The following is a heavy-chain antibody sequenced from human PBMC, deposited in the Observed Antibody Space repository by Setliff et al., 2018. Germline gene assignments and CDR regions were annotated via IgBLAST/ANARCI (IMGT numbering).Heavy chain of an antibody. D-gene: IGHD3-22*01. CDR3: ARLALTGYDSSGYYYALDYYYYMDV. J-gene: IGHJ6*03. CDR2: ISSSSSTI. CDR1: GFTFRDYS. Sequence: PGESLKISCATSGFTFRDYSLTWVRQAPGGGLEWVSFISSSSSTIYYADSVKGRFTISRDKAHHSLFLQMNSLRAEDTAVYYCARLALTGYDSSGYYYALDYYYYMDVWGKGTTVTVSS. V-gene: IGHV3-48*01.